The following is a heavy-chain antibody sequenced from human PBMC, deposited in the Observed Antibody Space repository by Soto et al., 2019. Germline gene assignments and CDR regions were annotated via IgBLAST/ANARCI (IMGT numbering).Heavy chain of an antibody. CDR2: INSDGSST. CDR3: ARVHYYYYMDV. V-gene: IGHV3-74*01. J-gene: IGHJ6*03. Sequence: GGSLRLSCAASGFTFSNYAMSWVRQAPGKGLEWVSRINSDGSSTSYADSVKGRFTISRDNAKNTLYLQMNSLRAEDTAVYYCARVHYYYYMDVWGKGTTVTVSS. CDR1: GFTFSNYA.